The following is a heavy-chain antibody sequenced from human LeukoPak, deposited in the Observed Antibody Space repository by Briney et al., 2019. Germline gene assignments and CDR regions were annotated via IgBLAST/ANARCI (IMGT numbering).Heavy chain of an antibody. Sequence: GGSLRLSCAASGFTFSSYSMNWVRQAPGKGLEWVSSISSSSSYIYYADSVKGRFTISRDNAKNSLYLQMNSLRAEDTAVYYCAKDSPALNGWFDPWGQGTLVTVSS. J-gene: IGHJ5*02. CDR1: GFTFSSYS. CDR3: AKDSPALNGWFDP. V-gene: IGHV3-21*04. CDR2: ISSSSSYI. D-gene: IGHD2-8*01.